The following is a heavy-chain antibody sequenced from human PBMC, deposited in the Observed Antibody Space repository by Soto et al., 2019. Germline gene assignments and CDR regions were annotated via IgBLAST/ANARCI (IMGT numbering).Heavy chain of an antibody. D-gene: IGHD3-9*01. Sequence: EVQLVETGGGLIYPGGSLRLSCAASGFSVSGDTMNWVRQAPGKGLEWISAIYSGGNTNDAASVKGRFTISRDTSKNTLYLQMNSLRVEDTAVYYCARHAWLENWGQGTLVTVSS. CDR1: GFSVSGDT. V-gene: IGHV3-53*02. J-gene: IGHJ4*02. CDR2: IYSGGNT. CDR3: ARHAWLEN.